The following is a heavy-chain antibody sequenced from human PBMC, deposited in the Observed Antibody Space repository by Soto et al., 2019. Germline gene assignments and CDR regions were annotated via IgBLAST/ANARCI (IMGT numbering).Heavy chain of an antibody. CDR2: ISYDGSNQ. CDR1: GFTFNIYG. J-gene: IGHJ4*02. V-gene: IGHV3-30*18. Sequence: AGGSLRLSCAASGFTFNIYGMHWVRQAPDKGLERVALISYDGSNQYYADSVKGRFTISRDNSKNTLFLQMNSLRADDTAVYYCAKDQASGQGSFDSWGQGTLVTVSS. CDR3: AKDQASGQGSFDS.